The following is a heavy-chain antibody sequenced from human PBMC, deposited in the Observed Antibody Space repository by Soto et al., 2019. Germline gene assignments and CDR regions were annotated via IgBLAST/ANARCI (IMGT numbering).Heavy chain of an antibody. D-gene: IGHD5-12*01. CDR1: GGSFSSFG. CDR3: AIEGSGYNL. CDR2: IIPVFGRP. Sequence: SVKVSCKASGGSFSSFGISWVRQAPGQGLEWMGGIIPVFGRPNYAQRFRGRLTITADESTNTVYLELIDLRSEDTAVYYCAIEGSGYNLWGQGTQVTVSS. V-gene: IGHV1-69*13. J-gene: IGHJ1*01.